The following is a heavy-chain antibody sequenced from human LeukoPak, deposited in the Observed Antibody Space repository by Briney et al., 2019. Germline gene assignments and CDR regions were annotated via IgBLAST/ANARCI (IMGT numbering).Heavy chain of an antibody. CDR1: SGSISSNS. CDR3: ARHGAVAGRGGYYFDY. D-gene: IGHD6-19*01. J-gene: IGHJ4*02. Sequence: PSETLSLTCTGSSGSISSNSGSWVRQPPGKGLEWIGYIYYSGSTNYNPSLKSRVTISVDTSKKEFSLKLSSVTAADTAVYYCARHGAVAGRGGYYFDYWGQGTLVTVSS. CDR2: IYYSGST. V-gene: IGHV4-59*08.